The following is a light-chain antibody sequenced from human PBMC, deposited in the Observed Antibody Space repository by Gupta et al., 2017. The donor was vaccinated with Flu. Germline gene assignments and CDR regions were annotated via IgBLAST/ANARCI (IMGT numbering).Light chain of an antibody. CDR1: QSISNSD. J-gene: IGKJ5*01. Sequence: EIVLTQSPGTLSLSPGERATLSCRASQSISNSDLAWYQQKPGQAPRLLIFDASSRAIGIPDRFSGSGSGTDFTLTISRLEPEDFAVYYCQQDGRAPRSFGQGTRLDI. CDR3: QQDGRAPRS. V-gene: IGKV3-20*01. CDR2: DAS.